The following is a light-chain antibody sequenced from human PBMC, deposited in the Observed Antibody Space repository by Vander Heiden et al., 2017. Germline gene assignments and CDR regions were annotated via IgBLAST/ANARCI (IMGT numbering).Light chain of an antibody. CDR2: SNN. V-gene: IGLV1-44*01. J-gene: IGLJ3*02. Sequence: QSLQTQPPPPSGTRGQRVTIFALGTTSNFGVNTVNWYDQLPGTAPKLLISSNNHRPSGVPDRFSGSKSGTSASLTVSGLQSEDDAHYFCAAWDDNLKHWVFGGGTKLTVL. CDR1: TSNFGVNT. CDR3: AAWDDNLKHWV.